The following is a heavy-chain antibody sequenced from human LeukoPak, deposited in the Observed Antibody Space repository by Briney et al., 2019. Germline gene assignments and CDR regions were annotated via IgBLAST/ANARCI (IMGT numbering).Heavy chain of an antibody. CDR1: GCSISSGGYY. Sequence: PSETLSLTCTVSGCSISSGGYYWSWIRQHPGKGLEWIGYIYYSGSTYYNPSLKSRVTISVDTSKNQFSLKLSSVTAADTAVYYCAVSPPPYYWVDYWGQGTLVTVSS. CDR3: AVSPPPYYWVDY. D-gene: IGHD3-10*01. V-gene: IGHV4-31*03. CDR2: IYYSGST. J-gene: IGHJ4*02.